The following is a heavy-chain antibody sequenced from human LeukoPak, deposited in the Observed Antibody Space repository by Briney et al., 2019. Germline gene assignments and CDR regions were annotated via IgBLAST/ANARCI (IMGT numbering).Heavy chain of an antibody. D-gene: IGHD3-22*01. J-gene: IGHJ3*02. CDR1: GYTFTSYY. CDR3: ARGFDYYDSSGYNSDAFDI. Sequence: ASVKVSCKASGYTFTSYYMHWVRQAPGQGLEWMGIINPSGGSTSYAQKFQGRVTMTRDTSTSTVYMELSSLRSEDTAVYYCARGFDYYDSSGYNSDAFDIWGQGTMVTVSS. V-gene: IGHV1-46*01. CDR2: INPSGGST.